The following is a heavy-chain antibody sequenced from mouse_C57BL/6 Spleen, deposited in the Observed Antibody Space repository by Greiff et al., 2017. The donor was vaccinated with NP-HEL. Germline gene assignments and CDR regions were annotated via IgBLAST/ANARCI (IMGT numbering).Heavy chain of an antibody. Sequence: VQLQQSGAELVKPGASVKLSCTASGFNIKDYYMHWVKQRTEQGLEWIGRIDPEAGETKYAPKFQGKATISADTSSNTAYLQLSCLTSEDTAVYYCARSSNYDVAMDYWGQGTSVTVSS. CDR1: GFNIKDYY. CDR3: ARSSNYDVAMDY. D-gene: IGHD2-4*01. V-gene: IGHV14-2*01. CDR2: IDPEAGET. J-gene: IGHJ4*01.